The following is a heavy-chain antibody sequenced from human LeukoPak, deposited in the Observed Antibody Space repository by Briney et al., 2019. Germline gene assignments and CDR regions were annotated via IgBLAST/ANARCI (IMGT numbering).Heavy chain of an antibody. D-gene: IGHD3-16*01. CDR3: ARGENTYIDY. J-gene: IGHJ4*02. Sequence: GRSLRLSCAASGFTFDDYAMHWVRQAPGKGLEWVSGISWNSGSIGYADSVKGRFTISRDNAKNSLYLQMNSLRAEDTALYYCARGENTYIDYWGQGTLVTVSS. CDR2: ISWNSGSI. V-gene: IGHV3-9*01. CDR1: GFTFDDYA.